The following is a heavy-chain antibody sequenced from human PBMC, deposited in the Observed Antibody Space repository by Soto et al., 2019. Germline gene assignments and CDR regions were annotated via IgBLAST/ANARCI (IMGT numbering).Heavy chain of an antibody. CDR2: ISYDGSNK. V-gene: IGHV3-30-3*01. CDR1: GFTFSSYA. CDR3: ASTMDV. Sequence: QVQLVESGGGEVQPRRSLRLSCAASGFTFSSYAMHWVRQAPGKGLEWVAVISYDGSNKYYADSVKGRFTISRDNSKNTLYLQMNSLRDEDTAVYYCASTMDVWGQGTTVTVSS. J-gene: IGHJ6*02.